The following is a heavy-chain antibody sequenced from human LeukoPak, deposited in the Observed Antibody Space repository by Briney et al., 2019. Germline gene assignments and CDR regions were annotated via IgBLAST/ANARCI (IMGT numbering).Heavy chain of an antibody. V-gene: IGHV4-34*01. CDR2: INHSGST. CDR1: GGSFSGYY. D-gene: IGHD2-8*02. J-gene: IGHJ6*03. Sequence: SETLSLTCAVYGGSFSGYYWSWIRQPPGKGLEWIGEINHSGSTNYNPSLKSRVTISVDTSKYQFSLKLSSVTAADTAVYYCARVGTGGYYYYYMDVWGKGTTVTVSS. CDR3: ARVGTGGYYYYYMDV.